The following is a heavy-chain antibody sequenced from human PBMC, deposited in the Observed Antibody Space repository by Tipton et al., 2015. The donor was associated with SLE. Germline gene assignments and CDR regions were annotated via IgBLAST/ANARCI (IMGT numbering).Heavy chain of an antibody. CDR3: ARHVGAGGAWSMFDY. V-gene: IGHV4-34*01. D-gene: IGHD2/OR15-2a*01. CDR2: INHGGGI. Sequence: TLSLTCAVYGGFFSGYSWIWVRQPPGKGLEWIGEINHGGGINNNPSLKGRVTISLDTSKNHFSLKLTSVTAADTALYYCARHVGAGGAWSMFDYWGQGTLVTVSS. J-gene: IGHJ4*02. CDR1: GGFFSGYS.